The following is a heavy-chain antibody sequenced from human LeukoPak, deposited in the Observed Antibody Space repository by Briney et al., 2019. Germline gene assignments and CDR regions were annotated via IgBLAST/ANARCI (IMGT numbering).Heavy chain of an antibody. V-gene: IGHV1-69*04. CDR3: ARVSYSGYDYIYYYGMDV. CDR1: GGTFSSYA. Sequence: SVKVSCEASGGTFSSYAISWVRQAPGQGLEWMGRIIPILGIANYAQKFQGRVTITADKSTSTAYMELSSLRSEDTAVYYCARVSYSGYDYIYYYGMDVWGQGTTVTVSS. J-gene: IGHJ6*02. CDR2: IIPILGIA. D-gene: IGHD5-12*01.